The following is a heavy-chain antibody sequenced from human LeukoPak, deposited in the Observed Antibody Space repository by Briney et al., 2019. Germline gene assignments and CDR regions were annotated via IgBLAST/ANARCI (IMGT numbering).Heavy chain of an antibody. J-gene: IGHJ4*02. D-gene: IGHD6-13*01. CDR2: ISSSGSTI. Sequence: GGSLRLSCAASGFTFSDYYMSWIRQAPGKGLEWVSYISSSGSTIYYADSVKGRFTISRDNAKNSLYLQMNSLRAEDTAVYYCARDLSAGLWGIAAAGPLGPLDYWGQGTLVTVSS. CDR3: ARDLSAGLWGIAAAGPLGPLDY. V-gene: IGHV3-11*01. CDR1: GFTFSDYY.